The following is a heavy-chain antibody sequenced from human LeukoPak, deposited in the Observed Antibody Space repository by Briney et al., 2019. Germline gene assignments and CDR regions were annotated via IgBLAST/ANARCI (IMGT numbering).Heavy chain of an antibody. V-gene: IGHV5-51*01. D-gene: IGHD5-18*01. CDR3: ARRGEAMDPFDY. Sequence: GGSLKISCKDSGYSFTSYWIGWVRQMPGKGLEWMGIIYPGDSDTRYSPSFQGQVTISADKSINTAYLQWSSLKAPDTAIYYCARRGEAMDPFDYWGQGTLVTVSS. CDR2: IYPGDSDT. CDR1: GYSFTSYW. J-gene: IGHJ4*02.